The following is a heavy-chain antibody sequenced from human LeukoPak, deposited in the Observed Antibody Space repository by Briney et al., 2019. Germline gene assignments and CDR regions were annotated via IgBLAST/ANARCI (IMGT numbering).Heavy chain of an antibody. CDR1: GSTFSSYQ. CDR2: ISSSDNTI. D-gene: IGHD3-9*01. Sequence: PGGSLRLSCAASGSTFSSYQMNWVRQAPGKGLEWISYISSSDNTIYYADSVKGRFTLSRDNTKNSLYLQMNSLRAEDTAVYYCARDNILTGYYRVYYYYYMDVWGKGTTVTVSS. V-gene: IGHV3-48*03. CDR3: ARDNILTGYYRVYYYYYMDV. J-gene: IGHJ6*03.